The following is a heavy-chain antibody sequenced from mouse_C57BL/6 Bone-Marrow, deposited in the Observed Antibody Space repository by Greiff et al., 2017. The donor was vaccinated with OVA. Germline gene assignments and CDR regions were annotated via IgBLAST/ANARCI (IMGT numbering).Heavy chain of an antibody. V-gene: IGHV5-6*01. CDR3: ARLVRAWFAY. CDR1: GFTFSSYG. CDR2: ISSGGSYT. J-gene: IGHJ3*01. Sequence: VQLKESGGDLVKPGGSLKLSCAASGFTFSSYGMSWVRQTPDKRLEWVATISSGGSYTYYPDSVKGRFTISRDNAKNTLYLQMSSLKSEDTAMYYCARLVRAWFAYWGQGTLVTVSA.